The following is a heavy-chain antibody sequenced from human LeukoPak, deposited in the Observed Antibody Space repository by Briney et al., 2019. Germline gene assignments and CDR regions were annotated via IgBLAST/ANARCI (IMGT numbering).Heavy chain of an antibody. Sequence: GGSLRLSCAASGFTFSSYAMSWVRQAPGKGLEWVSAISGSGGSTYYADSVKGRFTISRDNSKNTLYLQMNSLRAEDTAVYYCANSNNGYSGSWSNWFDPWGQGTLVTVSS. CDR3: ANSNNGYSGSWSNWFDP. D-gene: IGHD6-13*01. J-gene: IGHJ5*02. V-gene: IGHV3-23*01. CDR2: ISGSGGST. CDR1: GFTFSSYA.